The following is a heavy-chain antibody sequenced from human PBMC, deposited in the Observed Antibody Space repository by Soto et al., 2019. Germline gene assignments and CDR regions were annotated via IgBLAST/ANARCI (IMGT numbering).Heavy chain of an antibody. V-gene: IGHV1-8*01. CDR2: VNPKNGDT. Sequence: QVQLVQSGAEVKKPGASVKVSCKTSGYSFTRDDINWVRQAVGQGLQWLGWVNPKNGDTGYAQEFQGRVSMTRNISISTAYMELTGLRPEDTAVYYCARVDETGWFAPWGQGTLVTVS. CDR1: GYSFTRDD. CDR3: ARVDETGWFAP. J-gene: IGHJ5*02.